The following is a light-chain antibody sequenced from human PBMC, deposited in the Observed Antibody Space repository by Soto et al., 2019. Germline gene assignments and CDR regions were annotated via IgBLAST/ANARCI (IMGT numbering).Light chain of an antibody. V-gene: IGLV2-14*01. CDR3: SAHKARSTLV. Sequence: QSALTQPASVSGSAGQSITISCSGTMRDVGAYNLVSWYQQHPGTAPKLIIYEVRNRPSGISSRFSGSRSGNTASLTISGLQPEDEGDYYCSAHKARSTLVFGGGTKVTVL. CDR2: EVR. CDR1: MRDVGAYNL. J-gene: IGLJ3*02.